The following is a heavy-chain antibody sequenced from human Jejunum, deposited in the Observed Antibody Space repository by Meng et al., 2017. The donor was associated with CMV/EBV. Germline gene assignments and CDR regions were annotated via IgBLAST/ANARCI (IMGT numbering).Heavy chain of an antibody. CDR2: NYYSGST. D-gene: IGHD3-16*02. CDR1: GGSISTYY. Sequence: QGAGPGLVKPSETMSLTCAVSGGSISTYYWSWIRQPPGKGLEWIGNNYYSGSTNYNPSLASRVTISVDSSKNQFSLKLSSVTAADTAVYYCARHQNGGTYPLDYWGQGTLVTVSS. J-gene: IGHJ4*02. CDR3: ARHQNGGTYPLDY. V-gene: IGHV4-59*08.